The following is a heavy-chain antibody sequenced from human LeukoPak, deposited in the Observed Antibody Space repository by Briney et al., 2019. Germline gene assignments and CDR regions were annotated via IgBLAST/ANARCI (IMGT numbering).Heavy chain of an antibody. J-gene: IGHJ4*02. CDR1: GFIVSSIY. CDR2: IYSDDNT. Sequence: GGSLRLSCAASGFIVSSIYMSWVRQAPGKGLEWVSVIYSDDNTYYVDSAKGRFTISRDNSKNTVYLQMNSLRAEDTAVYYCARGILDYWGQGTLVTVSS. V-gene: IGHV3-53*01. CDR3: ARGILDY.